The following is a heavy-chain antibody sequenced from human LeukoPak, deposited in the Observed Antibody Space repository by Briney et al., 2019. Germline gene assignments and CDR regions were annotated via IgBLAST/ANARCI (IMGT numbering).Heavy chain of an antibody. D-gene: IGHD2-2*01. CDR1: GGSFSGYY. CDR2: INHSGST. V-gene: IGHV4-34*01. Sequence: SETLSPTCAVYGGSFSGYYWSWIRQPPGKGLDWIGEINHSGSTNYNPSLKSRVTISVDTSKNQFSLKLSSVTAADTAVYYCARGSVNYCSSTSCSGAFDIWGQGTMVTVSS. J-gene: IGHJ3*02. CDR3: ARGSVNYCSSTSCSGAFDI.